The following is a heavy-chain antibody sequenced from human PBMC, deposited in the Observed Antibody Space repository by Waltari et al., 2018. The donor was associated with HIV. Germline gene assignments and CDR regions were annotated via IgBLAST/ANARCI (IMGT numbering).Heavy chain of an antibody. J-gene: IGHJ4*02. CDR2: IAHTGST. V-gene: IGHV4-38-2*02. D-gene: IGHD6-19*01. Sequence: QVQLQESGPGLVKPSETLSLTCSVSGYSISSGYLWGWFRQPPGKGLEWIASIAHTGSTYNGPSLGSRVTISVDTSNNQFSLKLSSVTAADRALYYCARGYSSGWLDYWGQGTLVTVSS. CDR3: ARGYSSGWLDY. CDR1: GYSISSGYL.